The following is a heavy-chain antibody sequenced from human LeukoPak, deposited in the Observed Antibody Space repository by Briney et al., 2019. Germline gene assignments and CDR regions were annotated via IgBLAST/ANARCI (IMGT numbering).Heavy chain of an antibody. CDR3: ASPLAKYSSSSRFDY. Sequence: SVKVSCQASGGTFSSYAISWVRQAPGQGLEWMGGIIPIFGTANYAQKFQGRVTITADESTSTAYMELSSLRSEDTAVYYCASPLAKYSSSSRFDYWGQGTLVTVSS. J-gene: IGHJ4*02. CDR1: GGTFSSYA. CDR2: IIPIFGTA. V-gene: IGHV1-69*13. D-gene: IGHD6-6*01.